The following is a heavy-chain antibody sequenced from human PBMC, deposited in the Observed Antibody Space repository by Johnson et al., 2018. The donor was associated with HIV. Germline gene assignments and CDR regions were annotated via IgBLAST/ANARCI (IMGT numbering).Heavy chain of an antibody. CDR1: EFTFGDYD. CDR3: ARNRPVSYGYRGAFDF. V-gene: IGHV3-20*04. J-gene: IGHJ3*01. D-gene: IGHD5-18*01. Sequence: VQLVESGGGVVRPGESLGLSCAASEFTFGDYDMAWVRVAPGKGLEWVSGINWSGASAGYADSVTGRLPISRDNAMKSLYLQINSLRAEDTAVYYCARNRPVSYGYRGAFDFWGQGTMVTVSS. CDR2: INWSGASA.